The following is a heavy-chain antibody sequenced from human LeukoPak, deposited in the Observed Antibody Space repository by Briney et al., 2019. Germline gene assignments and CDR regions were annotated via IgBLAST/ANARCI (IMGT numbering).Heavy chain of an antibody. CDR2: ISSSSSTI. CDR1: GFTLSSYS. V-gene: IGHV3-48*04. CDR3: ATQDRYGSGSYADDY. D-gene: IGHD3-10*01. Sequence: GGSLRLSCAASGFTLSSYSMNWVRQAPGKGLEWVSYISSSSSTIYYADSVKGRFTISRDNAKNSLYLQMNSLRAEDTAVYYCATQDRYGSGSYADDYWGXXTLVTVSS. J-gene: IGHJ4*01.